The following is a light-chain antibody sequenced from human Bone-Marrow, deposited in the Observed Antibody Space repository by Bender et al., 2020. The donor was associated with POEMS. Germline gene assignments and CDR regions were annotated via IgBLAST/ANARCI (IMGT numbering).Light chain of an antibody. CDR2: EVS. J-gene: IGLJ2*01. Sequence: HSALTQPRSVSGSPGQSVTISCSGSSGDVGAYNYVSWYQHFPGKVPNVIIYEVSERPSGVPDRFSGSKSGNTASLTISGLQAEDEADYYCCSYVGSYSVVFGGGTKLTVL. V-gene: IGLV2-11*01. CDR1: SGDVGAYNY. CDR3: CSYVGSYSVV.